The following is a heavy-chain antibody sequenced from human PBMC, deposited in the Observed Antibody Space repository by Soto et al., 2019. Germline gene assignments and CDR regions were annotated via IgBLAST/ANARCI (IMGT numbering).Heavy chain of an antibody. Sequence: QVQLVESGGGVVQPGRSLRLSCAASGLTFSSYGMHWVRQAPGKGLEWVAVISYDGSNKYYADSVKGRFTISRDNSKNTLYLQMNSLIAEDTAVYYCAKGSTAMTYFVYWGQGTLVTVSS. J-gene: IGHJ4*02. CDR2: ISYDGSNK. D-gene: IGHD5-18*01. CDR1: GLTFSSYG. CDR3: AKGSTAMTYFVY. V-gene: IGHV3-30*18.